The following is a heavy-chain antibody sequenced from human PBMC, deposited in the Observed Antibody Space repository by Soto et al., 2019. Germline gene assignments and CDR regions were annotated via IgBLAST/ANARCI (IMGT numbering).Heavy chain of an antibody. CDR3: ARAAGRYQFWSGEKTRNWFDP. CDR1: GGSISSYY. J-gene: IGHJ5*02. V-gene: IGHV4-59*01. Sequence: SETLSLTCTVSGGSISSYYWSWIRQPPGKGLEWIGYIYYSGSTNYNPSLKSRVTISVDTSKNQFSLKLSSVTAADTAVYYCARAAGRYQFWSGEKTRNWFDPWGQGTLVTVSS. CDR2: IYYSGST. D-gene: IGHD3-3*01.